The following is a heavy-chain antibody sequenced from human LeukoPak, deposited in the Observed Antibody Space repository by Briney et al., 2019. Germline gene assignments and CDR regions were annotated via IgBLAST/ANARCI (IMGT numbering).Heavy chain of an antibody. CDR3: SRGRYGDYSRSGYYYGMDV. Sequence: RESLRHSSVAPGVSFSSYAMHWVRQAPRKGLEWVAVIAFDGSNALYADSVKGRFTISRDISKSTLYLEMNSLKAEDSDIYYCSRGRYGDYSRSGYYYGMDVWGQGTTVTVSS. D-gene: IGHD4-17*01. CDR1: GVSFSSYA. J-gene: IGHJ6*02. V-gene: IGHV3-30-3*01. CDR2: IAFDGSNA.